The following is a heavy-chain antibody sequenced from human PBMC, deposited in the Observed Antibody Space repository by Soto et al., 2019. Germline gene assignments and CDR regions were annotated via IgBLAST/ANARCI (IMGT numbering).Heavy chain of an antibody. CDR1: GGSITTYY. Sequence: QVQLQESGPGLVKPSETLSLTCTVSGGSITTYYWSWVRQPPGKGLEWIGCIHYSGTTNYNPSLKSRVTISVDASKTQFSLKLSSVTAADTAVYYCARLAGGSLSYWGQGTMVTVSS. D-gene: IGHD6-25*01. CDR2: IHYSGTT. CDR3: ARLAGGSLSY. V-gene: IGHV4-59*08. J-gene: IGHJ4*02.